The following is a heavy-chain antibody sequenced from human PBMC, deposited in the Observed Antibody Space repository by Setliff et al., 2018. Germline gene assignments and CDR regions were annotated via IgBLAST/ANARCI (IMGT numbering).Heavy chain of an antibody. V-gene: IGHV4-61*05. CDR3: ARSFSRREKFLLDY. J-gene: IGHJ4*02. CDR2: IYIGGSA. Sequence: SETLSLTCTVSGDSISRSSDYWGWIRQPAGKGLEWIGHIYIGGSANYNPSLKSRVTMSMDTSKNQFSLKVSSVTAADTAVYYCARSFSRREKFLLDYWGQGALVTVSS. CDR1: GDSISRSSDY.